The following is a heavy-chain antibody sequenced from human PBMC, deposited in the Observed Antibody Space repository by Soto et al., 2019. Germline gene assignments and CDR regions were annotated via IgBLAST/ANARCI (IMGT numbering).Heavy chain of an antibody. CDR3: AREIVGALSRSDALDI. V-gene: IGHV1-46*01. Sequence: ASVKVSCKASGFSITNYHMHLVRQAPGQGLEWMGVITPLGGATTYAQKFQGRVTMTADMSTSNVHMDLSSLRSDDTAVYYCAREIVGALSRSDALDIWGPGTMVTV. D-gene: IGHD1-26*01. J-gene: IGHJ3*02. CDR1: GFSITNYH. CDR2: ITPLGGAT.